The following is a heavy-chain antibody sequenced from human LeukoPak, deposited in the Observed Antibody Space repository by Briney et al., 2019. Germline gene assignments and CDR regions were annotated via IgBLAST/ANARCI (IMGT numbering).Heavy chain of an antibody. D-gene: IGHD3-22*01. CDR3: ARVDLYYDSSGYSQAANDY. CDR1: GYTFTGYA. Sequence: ASVKVSCKASGYTFTGYAISWVRQAPGQGLEWMGWVSAYNGATNYAQNFQDRVTMTTDTPTTTAYMELRSLRSDDTAVYYCARVDLYYDSSGYSQAANDYWGQGTLVTVSS. J-gene: IGHJ4*02. V-gene: IGHV1-18*01. CDR2: VSAYNGAT.